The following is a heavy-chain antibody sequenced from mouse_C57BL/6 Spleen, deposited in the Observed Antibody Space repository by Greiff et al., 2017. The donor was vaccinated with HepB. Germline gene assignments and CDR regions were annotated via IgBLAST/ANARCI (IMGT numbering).Heavy chain of an antibody. CDR1: GYTFTDYN. Sequence: VQLQQSGPELVKPGASVKIPCKASGYTFTDYNMDWVKQSHGKSLEWIGDINPNNGGTIYNQKFKGKATLTVDKSSSTAYMELRSLTSEDTAVYYCARSRVTTDYAMDYWGQGTSVTVSS. V-gene: IGHV1-18*01. CDR3: ARSRVTTDYAMDY. CDR2: INPNNGGT. D-gene: IGHD2-2*01. J-gene: IGHJ4*01.